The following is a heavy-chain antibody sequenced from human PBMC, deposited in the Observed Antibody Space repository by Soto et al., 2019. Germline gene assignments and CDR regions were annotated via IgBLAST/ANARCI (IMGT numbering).Heavy chain of an antibody. D-gene: IGHD5-18*01. V-gene: IGHV3-30*18. CDR1: GFTFSSYG. J-gene: IGHJ4*02. Sequence: PGGSLRLSCAASGFTFSSYGMHWVRQAPGKGLEWVAVISYDGSNKYYADSVKGRFTISRDNSKNTLYLQMNSLRAEDTAVYYCAKDFWRYSYGWSDYWGQGTLVTVSS. CDR2: ISYDGSNK. CDR3: AKDFWRYSYGWSDY.